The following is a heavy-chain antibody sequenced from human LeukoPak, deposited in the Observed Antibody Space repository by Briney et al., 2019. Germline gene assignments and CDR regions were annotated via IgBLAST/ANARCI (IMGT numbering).Heavy chain of an antibody. Sequence: VASVKVSCKASGYSFTRYFIHWVRQAPGQGLEWMGIIIPSDGSTSYAQKFQGRVTMTRDTSTSTVYMELSSLRSEDTAVYYCARPLSPYQFYFHTWGQGTLLTVSS. J-gene: IGHJ4*02. V-gene: IGHV1-46*01. CDR3: ARPLSPYQFYFHT. D-gene: IGHD3-16*02. CDR1: GYSFTRYF. CDR2: IIPSDGST.